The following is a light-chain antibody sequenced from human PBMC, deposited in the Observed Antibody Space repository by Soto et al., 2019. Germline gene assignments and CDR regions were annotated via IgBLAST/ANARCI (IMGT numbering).Light chain of an antibody. Sequence: EIVMTQSPATLSVSPGERATLSCRASQTVLSNLAWYQQKPGQAPRLLIYGASTRATGIPARFSGSGSGTEFTLTINSLQSEDFALYYCQQYITWPRTFGQGTKVDIK. V-gene: IGKV3-15*01. CDR2: GAS. J-gene: IGKJ1*01. CDR3: QQYITWPRT. CDR1: QTVLSN.